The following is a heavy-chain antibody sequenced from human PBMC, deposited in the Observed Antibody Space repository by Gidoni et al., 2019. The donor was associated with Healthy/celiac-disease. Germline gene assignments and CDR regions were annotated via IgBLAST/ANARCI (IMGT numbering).Heavy chain of an antibody. CDR3: AGTTVLVGYYYYGMDV. V-gene: IGHV4-39*01. J-gene: IGHJ6*02. D-gene: IGHD4-17*01. CDR2: IYYSGST. Sequence: QLQLQESGPGLVKPSETLYLICTVSGGSISSSSYYWGWIRQPPGQGLEWIGSIYYSGSTYYNPSLKSRVTISVDTSKNQFSLKLSSVTAADTAVYYCAGTTVLVGYYYYGMDVWGQGTTVTVSS. CDR1: GGSISSSSYY.